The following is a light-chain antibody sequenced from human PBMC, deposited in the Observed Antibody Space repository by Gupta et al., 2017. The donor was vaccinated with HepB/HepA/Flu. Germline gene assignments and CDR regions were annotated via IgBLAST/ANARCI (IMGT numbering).Light chain of an antibody. CDR3: AAWDDSLNAVV. CDR1: SSNIGSNT. Sequence: QSVLTQPPSASGTPGQRVTISCSGSSSNIGSNTVNWYQQLPGTAPKLLIYSNNQRPSGVPDRFSGSKSGTSASLAIIGLQSEDEADYYCAAWDDSLNAVVFGGGTKLTVL. V-gene: IGLV1-44*01. CDR2: SNN. J-gene: IGLJ2*01.